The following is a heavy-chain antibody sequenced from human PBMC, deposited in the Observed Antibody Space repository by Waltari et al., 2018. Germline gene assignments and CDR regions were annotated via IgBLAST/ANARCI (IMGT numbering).Heavy chain of an antibody. CDR2: IYYTGST. J-gene: IGHJ5*02. D-gene: IGHD2-21*02. CDR3: ARGGGGDWEWFDP. V-gene: IGHV4-59*01. CDR1: GGSISGFY. Sequence: QVQLQEPGPSLLKPSETLSPICTVSGGSISGFYWSWVRQPPGKGLDWIGYIYYTGSTNFNPSLKSRVTMSVDTSKNQFSLKLSSVTAADTAFYYCARGGGGDWEWFDPWGQGTLVTVSS.